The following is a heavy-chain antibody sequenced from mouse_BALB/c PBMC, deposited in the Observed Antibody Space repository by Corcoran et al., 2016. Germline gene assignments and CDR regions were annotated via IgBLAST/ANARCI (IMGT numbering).Heavy chain of an antibody. CDR2: INPYNGAT. J-gene: IGHJ4*01. CDR1: GYSFTGYY. V-gene: IGHV1-26*01. D-gene: IGHD1-1*01. Sequence: EVQLQQSGPELVKPGASVKISCKASGYSFTGYYMHWVKQSHVKSLEWIGRINPYNGATSYNQNFKDKASLTVDKSSSTAYMELHSLTSEDSAVYYCARRDGSSYYAMDYWGQGTSVTVSS. CDR3: ARRDGSSYYAMDY.